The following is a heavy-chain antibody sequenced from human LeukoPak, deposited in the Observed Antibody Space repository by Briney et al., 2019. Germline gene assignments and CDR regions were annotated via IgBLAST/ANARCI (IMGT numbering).Heavy chain of an antibody. CDR1: GVAFTSSA. V-gene: IGHV1-58*02. CDR2: IVVGSGNT. CDR3: AAGRYYYYGMDV. J-gene: IGHJ6*02. Sequence: SVKVSCKASGVAFTSSAMQRGRQARGQRLEWIGWIVVGSGNTNYAQKLQERVTITREMSTSTAYMGLDTRRSEDTALCYCAAGRYYYYGMDVCRQGTTVTVSS.